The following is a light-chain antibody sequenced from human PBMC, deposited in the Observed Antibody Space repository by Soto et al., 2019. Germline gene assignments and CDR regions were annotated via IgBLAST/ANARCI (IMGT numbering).Light chain of an antibody. J-gene: IGKJ1*01. CDR2: GAS. Sequence: SAATLSLSPEERATLXCMASQIVRSNLAWYQQKPGQAPRLLIYGASTRATGTPARFSGSGSGTEFTFTISSLQSEDFAVYYCLQYNNWVPPSGQGGKVAI. V-gene: IGKV3-15*01. CDR3: LQYNNWVPP. CDR1: QIVRSN.